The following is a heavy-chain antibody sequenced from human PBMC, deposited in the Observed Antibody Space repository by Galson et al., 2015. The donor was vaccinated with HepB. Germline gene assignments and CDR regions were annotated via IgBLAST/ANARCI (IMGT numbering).Heavy chain of an antibody. V-gene: IGHV1-69*13. D-gene: IGHD3-22*01. CDR2: IIPIFGTA. CDR1: GGTFSSYA. J-gene: IGHJ1*01. Sequence: SVKVSCKASGGTFSSYAISWVRQAPGQGLEWMGGIIPIFGTANYAQKFQGRVTITADESTSTAYMELSSLRSEDTAVYYCASPYYDSSGYYRYAEYYQHWGQGTLVTVSS. CDR3: ASPYYDSSGYYRYAEYYQH.